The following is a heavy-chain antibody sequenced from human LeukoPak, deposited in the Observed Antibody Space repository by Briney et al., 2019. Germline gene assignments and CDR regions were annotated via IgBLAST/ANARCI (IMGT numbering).Heavy chain of an antibody. CDR2: ISHSGRA. CDR3: ARDMNSGWSVGWVY. J-gene: IGHJ4*02. D-gene: IGHD6-19*01. V-gene: IGHV4-34*01. Sequence: SETLSLTCAVYGGSFSGYYWTWIRQPPGKGLEWIGEISHSGRANYNPSLKSRVTMSVDMSKNQFSLKLSSVTAADTAVYYCARDMNSGWSVGWVYWGQGTLVTVSS. CDR1: GGSFSGYY.